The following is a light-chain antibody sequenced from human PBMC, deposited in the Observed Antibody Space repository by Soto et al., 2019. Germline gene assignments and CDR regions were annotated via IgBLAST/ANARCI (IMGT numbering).Light chain of an antibody. V-gene: IGLV2-14*01. CDR1: SSDVGAYNY. CDR2: EVS. Sequence: QSVLTQPASVSGSPGQSITISCTGTSSDVGAYNYVSWYQQHPGKAPKLMIYEVSNRPSGVSDRFSGSRSGNTASLTISGLQAEDESDYSCISYTSSSTWVVGGGTKLTVL. J-gene: IGLJ3*02. CDR3: ISYTSSSTWV.